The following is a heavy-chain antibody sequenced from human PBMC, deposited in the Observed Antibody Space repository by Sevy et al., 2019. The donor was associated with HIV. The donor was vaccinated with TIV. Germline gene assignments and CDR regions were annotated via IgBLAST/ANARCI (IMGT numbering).Heavy chain of an antibody. Sequence: ASVKVSCKASGYTFTSYGISWVRQAPGQGLEWMGWISAYNVNTNYAQKLQGRVTMTTDTSTSTAYMELRSLRSDDTAVYYCARTPYYYDSSGYWYFDLWGRGTLVTVSS. CDR3: ARTPYYYDSSGYWYFDL. V-gene: IGHV1-18*04. D-gene: IGHD3-22*01. CDR2: ISAYNVNT. CDR1: GYTFTSYG. J-gene: IGHJ2*01.